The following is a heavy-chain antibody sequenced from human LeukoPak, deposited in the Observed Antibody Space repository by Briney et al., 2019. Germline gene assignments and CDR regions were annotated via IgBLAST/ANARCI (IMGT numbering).Heavy chain of an antibody. D-gene: IGHD2-21*02. CDR3: ARDYCGGDCFPDY. CDR2: INPNSGDT. Sequence: ASVKVSCKTSGYTFTGYYVHWVRQAPGQGLEWMGRINPNSGDTNYAQKFQGRVTMTRDTSISTAYMELSRLRSDVTAVYYCARDYCGGDCFPDYWGQGTLVTVSS. CDR1: GYTFTGYY. V-gene: IGHV1-2*06. J-gene: IGHJ4*02.